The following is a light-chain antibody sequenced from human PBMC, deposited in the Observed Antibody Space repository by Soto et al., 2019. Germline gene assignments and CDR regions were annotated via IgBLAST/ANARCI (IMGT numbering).Light chain of an antibody. Sequence: DIVMTQSPDSLAVSLGERATINCKSSQSVLYSSNNKNYLAWYQQKPGQPPKLLIYWASTRESGVPDRFSGSGSGTDFTLTISSLQAEDVAVYYFQQYYRTPWTFGQGTKVEI. J-gene: IGKJ1*01. CDR1: QSVLYSSNNKNY. V-gene: IGKV4-1*01. CDR3: QQYYRTPWT. CDR2: WAS.